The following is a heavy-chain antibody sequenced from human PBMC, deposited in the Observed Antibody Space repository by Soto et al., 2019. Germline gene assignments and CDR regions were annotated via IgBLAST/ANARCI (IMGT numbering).Heavy chain of an antibody. CDR2: IYHSGGT. CDR3: ARDRGGYGVYDY. Sequence: SETLSLTCSVSAGSISSGGYYWNWIRQPPGKGLEWIGYIYHSGGTYSSPPLRSRVTISVDTSKNQFSLKLSSVTAADTAVYYCARDRGGYGVYDYWGQGTLVTVSS. D-gene: IGHD5-12*01. CDR1: AGSISSGGYY. V-gene: IGHV4-31*03. J-gene: IGHJ4*02.